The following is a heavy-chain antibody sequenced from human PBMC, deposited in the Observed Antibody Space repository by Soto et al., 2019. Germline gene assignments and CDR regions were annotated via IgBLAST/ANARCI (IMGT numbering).Heavy chain of an antibody. CDR1: GYTLTSDG. J-gene: IGHJ6*02. V-gene: IGHV1-18*01. CDR2: ISAYNGNT. D-gene: IGHD6-6*01. Sequence: VSVKGSCKGSGYTLTSDGVGWVRQAPGQGLEWMGWISAYNGNTNYAQKLQGRVTMTTDTSTSTAYMELRSLRSDDTAVYYCASRSSSSYYYYYGMDVWGQGTTVTVSS. CDR3: ASRSSSSYYYYYGMDV.